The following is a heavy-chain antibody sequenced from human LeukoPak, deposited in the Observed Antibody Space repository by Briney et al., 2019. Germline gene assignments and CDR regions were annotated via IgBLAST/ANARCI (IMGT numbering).Heavy chain of an antibody. Sequence: GESLKISCKGFGYSFTSDWIGWVRPMPGKGLEWRGIIYPGDSDTRYSPSFQGQVTISADKSFSTAYLQWSSLKASDTAKYYCARRQDYDAFDNWGQGTMVTVSS. CDR2: IYPGDSDT. CDR1: GYSFTSDW. V-gene: IGHV5-51*01. CDR3: ARRQDYDAFDN. J-gene: IGHJ3*02. D-gene: IGHD2-15*01.